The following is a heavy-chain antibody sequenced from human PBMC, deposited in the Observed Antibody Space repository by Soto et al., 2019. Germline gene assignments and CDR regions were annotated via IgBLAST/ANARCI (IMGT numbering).Heavy chain of an antibody. Sequence: PGGSLSLSCAASGFTFSDYYMNWIRQPPGKGLEWVSYISSSGSTIYYADSVKGRFTISRDNAKNSLYLQMNSLRAEDTAVYYCARSYDSAPGDDFDIWGQRTMVTVSS. CDR1: GFTFSDYY. CDR3: ARSYDSAPGDDFDI. CDR2: ISSSGSTI. D-gene: IGHD3-22*01. J-gene: IGHJ3*02. V-gene: IGHV3-11*01.